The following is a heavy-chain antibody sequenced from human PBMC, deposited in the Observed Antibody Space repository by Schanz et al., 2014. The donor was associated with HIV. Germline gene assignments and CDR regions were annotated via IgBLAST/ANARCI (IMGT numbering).Heavy chain of an antibody. CDR2: ISAHNVNT. CDR3: ARDRPVIVGATRADGGTDFDY. J-gene: IGHJ4*02. D-gene: IGHD1-26*01. V-gene: IGHV1-18*01. Sequence: QVQLVQSGAEVKKPGTSVKLSCTASGDTFNSYALNWVRQAPGQGLEWMGWISAHNVNTNYAQNFQGRVTMTTDTSTSTAYMELRSLTSDDTAVYYCARDRPVIVGATRADGGTDFDYWGQGTLVTVSS. CDR1: GDTFNSYA.